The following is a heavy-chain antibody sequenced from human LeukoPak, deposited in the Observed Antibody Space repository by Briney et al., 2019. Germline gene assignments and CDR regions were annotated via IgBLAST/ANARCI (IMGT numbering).Heavy chain of an antibody. J-gene: IGHJ5*01. D-gene: IGHD3-10*01. CDR2: IKSDGST. Sequence: GGSLRLSCAASGFTFSSYWMHWVRQTPGKGLMWVARIKSDGSTIYADSVQGRFTISRDKAKNTVYLQMNSLRVDDTAIYYCTRAITYFYGSVTYDWFDSWGQGTRVTVSS. V-gene: IGHV3-74*01. CDR1: GFTFSSYW. CDR3: TRAITYFYGSVTYDWFDS.